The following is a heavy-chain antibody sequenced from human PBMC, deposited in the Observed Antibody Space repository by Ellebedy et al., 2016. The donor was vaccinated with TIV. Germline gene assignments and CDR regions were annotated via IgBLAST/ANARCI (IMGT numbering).Heavy chain of an antibody. D-gene: IGHD3-22*01. CDR3: ATDSSGYYLPSFDY. Sequence: AASVKVSCKASGYTFTGYYMHWVRQAPGQGLEWMGWINPNSGGTNYAQKFQGRVTMTRDTSISTAYMELSRLRSDDTAVYYCATDSSGYYLPSFDYWGQGTLVTVSS. CDR2: INPNSGGT. J-gene: IGHJ4*02. V-gene: IGHV1-2*02. CDR1: GYTFTGYY.